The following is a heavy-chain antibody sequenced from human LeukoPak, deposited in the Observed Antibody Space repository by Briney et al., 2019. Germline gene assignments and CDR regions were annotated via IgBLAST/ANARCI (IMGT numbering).Heavy chain of an antibody. J-gene: IGHJ6*03. Sequence: SGGSLRLSCVASRFTFSNYWMTWVRQAPGKGLERVANIKKDGGETYYMESVKGRFTISRDNARNSLYLQMNSLTVEDTAVYYCARGGYSYGYAGVSPHYMAFWGKGTTVTVSS. V-gene: IGHV3-7*01. D-gene: IGHD5-18*01. CDR1: RFTFSNYW. CDR3: ARGGYSYGYAGVSPHYMAF. CDR2: IKKDGGET.